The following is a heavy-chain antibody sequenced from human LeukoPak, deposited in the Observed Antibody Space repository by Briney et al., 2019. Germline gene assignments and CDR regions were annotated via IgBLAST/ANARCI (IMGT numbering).Heavy chain of an antibody. CDR3: AREATHDDRGFDY. CDR2: IYYSGSS. CDR1: GGSISSSSYC. J-gene: IGHJ4*02. V-gene: IGHV4-39*02. D-gene: IGHD3-9*01. Sequence: SETLSLTCTVSGGSISSSSYCWDWIRQPPGKGLEWIGSIYYSGSSYYKPSLKSRATISVDTAKNQFSLKLSSVTAADTAVYYCAREATHDDRGFDYWGQGTLVTVSS.